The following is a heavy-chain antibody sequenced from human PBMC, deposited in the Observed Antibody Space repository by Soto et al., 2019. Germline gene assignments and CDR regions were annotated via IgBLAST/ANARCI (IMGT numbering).Heavy chain of an antibody. J-gene: IGHJ4*02. Sequence: GGSLRLSCAASGFTFSLYGMHWVRQAPGKGLEWVAAIWDDGRRKDYADSVKDRLFISRDNSKNTLYLQLDSLRPEDTAVYYCATWQGSLNFHYWGRGTLVTVSS. CDR3: ATWQGSLNFHY. CDR1: GFTFSLYG. V-gene: IGHV3-33*01. CDR2: IWDDGRRK.